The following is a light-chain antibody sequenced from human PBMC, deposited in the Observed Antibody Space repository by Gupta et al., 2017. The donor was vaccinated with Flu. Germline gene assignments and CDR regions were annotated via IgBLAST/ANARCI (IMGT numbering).Light chain of an antibody. CDR1: MNIKTY. CDR2: AAS. CDR3: QQTYSSPPWT. J-gene: IGKJ1*01. V-gene: IGKV1-39*01. Sequence: DIQMTQSPASLSSSVGDSVTITCRASMNIKTYLNWYQQKPGKAPHLLIYAASTLQSGVPSRFSGGGSGTHFSLTISSLQPEDFATYYCQQTYSSPPWTFGQGTKVEIK.